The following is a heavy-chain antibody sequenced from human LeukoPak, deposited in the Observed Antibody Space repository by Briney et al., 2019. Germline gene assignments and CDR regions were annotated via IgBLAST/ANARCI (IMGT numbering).Heavy chain of an antibody. CDR2: IYYGGNT. CDR3: ARISGPYYYGMDV. CDR1: GGSISDTSYH. V-gene: IGHV4-39*01. Sequence: KPSETLSLTCIVSGGSISDTSYHWRWIRQPPRTGLEWIVSIYYGGNTYNNPSLRSRVTTSADTSKNQFSLKLRSVTAADTAVYYCARISGPYYYGMDVWGQGTTVTVSS. D-gene: IGHD3-10*01. J-gene: IGHJ6*02.